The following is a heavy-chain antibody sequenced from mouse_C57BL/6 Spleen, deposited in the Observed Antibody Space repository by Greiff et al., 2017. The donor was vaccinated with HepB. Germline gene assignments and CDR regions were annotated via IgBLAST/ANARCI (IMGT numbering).Heavy chain of an antibody. V-gene: IGHV1-50*01. CDR1: GYTFTSYW. J-gene: IGHJ2*01. CDR3: ARITTVVDY. D-gene: IGHD1-1*01. Sequence: VQLKQPGAELVKPGASVKLSCKASGYTFTSYWMQWVKQRPGQGLEWIGEIDPSDSYTNYNQKFKGKATLTVDTSSSTAYMQLSSLTSEDSAVYYCARITTVVDYWGQGTTLTVSS. CDR2: IDPSDSYT.